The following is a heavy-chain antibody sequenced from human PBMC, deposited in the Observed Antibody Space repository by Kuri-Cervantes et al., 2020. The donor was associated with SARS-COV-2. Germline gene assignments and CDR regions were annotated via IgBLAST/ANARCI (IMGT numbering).Heavy chain of an antibody. Sequence: ASVKVSCKASGYTFTGYYMHWVRQAPGQGLEGMGRINPNSGGTNYAQKFQGRVTMTRDTSISTAYMELSRLRSDDTAVYYCARDADSSSWYPGAFDIWGQGTMVTVSS. CDR2: INPNSGGT. V-gene: IGHV1-2*06. CDR3: ARDADSSSWYPGAFDI. J-gene: IGHJ3*02. D-gene: IGHD6-13*01. CDR1: GYTFTGYY.